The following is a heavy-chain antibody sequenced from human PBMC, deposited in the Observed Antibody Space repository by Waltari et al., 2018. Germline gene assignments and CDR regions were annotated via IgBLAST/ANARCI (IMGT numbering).Heavy chain of an antibody. J-gene: IGHJ6*02. CDR1: GFTLTSYT. V-gene: IGHV3-23*01. Sequence: EMQLLESGGGLAQPGGSVRLSCAASGFTLTSYTLNWVRQAPGGGMEWVSLMSGSGLIDYGDSVKGRFTISRDNSKNTVFLQMDSLRAEDTAVYYCAKDEGNRRAPTFGMDVWGRGTTVIVS. CDR3: AKDEGNRRAPTFGMDV. CDR2: MSGSGLI. D-gene: IGHD3-16*01.